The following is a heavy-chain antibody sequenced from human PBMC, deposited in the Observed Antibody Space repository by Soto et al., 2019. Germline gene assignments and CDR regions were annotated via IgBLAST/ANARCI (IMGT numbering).Heavy chain of an antibody. CDR2: IYPGDSDT. CDR1: GYSFTSYW. CDR3: ARQRKGYERPDAFDI. J-gene: IGHJ3*02. D-gene: IGHD1-1*01. V-gene: IGHV5-51*01. Sequence: PGESLKISCKGSGYSFTSYWIGWVRQMPGKGLEWMGIIYPGDSDTRYSPSFQGQVTISADKSISTAYLQWSSLKASDTAMYYCARQRKGYERPDAFDIWGQGTMVTVS.